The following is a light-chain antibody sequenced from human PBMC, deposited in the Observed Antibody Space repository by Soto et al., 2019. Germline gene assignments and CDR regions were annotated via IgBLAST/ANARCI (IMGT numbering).Light chain of an antibody. CDR3: QQGSSFPPT. J-gene: IGKJ5*01. CDR2: GAS. Sequence: DIQMTQSPSSVSASVGDRVTITCRASQGISSSLAWYQQRPGTAPKLLIYGASSLQSGVPSRFSGSGSGTDSTLTISSLQPEDFATYYFQQGSSFPPTFGQGTRMDIK. CDR1: QGISSS. V-gene: IGKV1-12*01.